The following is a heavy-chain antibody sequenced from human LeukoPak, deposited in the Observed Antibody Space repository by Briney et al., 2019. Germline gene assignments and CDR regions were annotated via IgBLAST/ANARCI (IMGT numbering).Heavy chain of an antibody. CDR2: IYYSGST. CDR3: ARVNTAYYYYYYMDV. Sequence: PSETLSLTCTVSGGSISSYYWSWIRQPPGKGLEWIGYIYYSGSTNYNPSLKSRVTISVDTSKNQFSLKLSSVTAADTAVYYCARVNTAYYYYYYMDVWGKGTTVTVSS. CDR1: GGSISSYY. D-gene: IGHD5-18*01. J-gene: IGHJ6*03. V-gene: IGHV4-59*01.